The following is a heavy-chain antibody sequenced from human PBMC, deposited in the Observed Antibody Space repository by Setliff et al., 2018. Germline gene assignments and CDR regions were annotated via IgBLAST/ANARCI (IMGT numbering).Heavy chain of an antibody. CDR1: GGSISSGGYY. CDR2: IYYSGST. Sequence: TLSLTCTVSGGSISSGGYYWSWIRQHPGKGLEWIGYIYYSGSTYYNPSLKSRVTISVDTSKNQFSLKLSSVTAADTAVYYCARVESSGYYYFDYWGQGTLVTVSS. D-gene: IGHD3-22*01. CDR3: ARVESSGYYYFDY. V-gene: IGHV4-31*03. J-gene: IGHJ4*02.